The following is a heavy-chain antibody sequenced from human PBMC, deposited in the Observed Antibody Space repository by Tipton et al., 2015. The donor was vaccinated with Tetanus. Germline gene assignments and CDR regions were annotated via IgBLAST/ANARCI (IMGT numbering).Heavy chain of an antibody. CDR3: ASGSALDY. D-gene: IGHD6-25*01. CDR1: GFIYSSYT. Sequence: SLRLSCEVSGFIYSSYTMNWVRQAPGKGLEWVASVSSTSSYIYYADSLKGRFTISRDNAKNSPYLQMNNLRAEDTAVYFCASGSALDYWGQGTLVTVSS. CDR2: VSSTSSYI. J-gene: IGHJ4*02. V-gene: IGHV3-21*06.